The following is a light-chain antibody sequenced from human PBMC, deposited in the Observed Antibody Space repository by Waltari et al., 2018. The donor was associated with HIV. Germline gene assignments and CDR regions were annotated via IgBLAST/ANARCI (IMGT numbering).Light chain of an antibody. V-gene: IGLV2-14*02. J-gene: IGLJ3*02. CDR1: ATNL. Sequence: QSALTQPASVSGSPGQSITISCTGPATNLVSWYQQYPCTAPKLIISAATHLPSGLSTRFSGSKSANTASLTISGLQAADEADYYCSSFTASLSLMFGGGTRLTVL. CDR3: SSFTASLSLM. CDR2: AAT.